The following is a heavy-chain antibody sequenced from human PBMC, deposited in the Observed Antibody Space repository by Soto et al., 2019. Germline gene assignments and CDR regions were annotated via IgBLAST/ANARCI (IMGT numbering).Heavy chain of an antibody. J-gene: IGHJ4*02. CDR1: GYTFIAYH. D-gene: IGHD6-19*01. CDR2: INPNSGGT. Sequence: QVQLVQSGAEAKKPGASVKVSCKASGYTFIAYHIHWLRQAPGQGLEWMGWINPNSGGTNYAQEFEDRVTMTRDTSISTAYMELSRLTSDDTAMDYCAKDHGSGWYEDFEYWGQGTLVTVSP. CDR3: AKDHGSGWYEDFEY. V-gene: IGHV1-2*02.